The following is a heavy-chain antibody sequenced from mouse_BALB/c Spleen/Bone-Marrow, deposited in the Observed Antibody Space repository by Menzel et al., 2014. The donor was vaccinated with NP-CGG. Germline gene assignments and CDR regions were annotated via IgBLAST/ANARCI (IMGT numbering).Heavy chain of an antibody. CDR1: GYTFTDHI. V-gene: IGHV1-11*01. J-gene: IGHJ4*01. D-gene: IGHD1-1*01. CDR2: IYPVSGET. Sequence: QVQLQQSGAELASPGASVTLSFKASGYTFTDHIMNWVKKRSGQGLEWIGRIYPVSGETNYNQKFMGKATFSVDRSSSTVYMVLSSLTSEDPAIYYCGRGNYGSSYAMDYWGQGTSVTVSS. CDR3: GRGNYGSSYAMDY.